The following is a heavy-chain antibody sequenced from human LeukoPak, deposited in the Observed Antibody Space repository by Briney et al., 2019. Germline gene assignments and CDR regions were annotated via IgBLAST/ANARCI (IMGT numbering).Heavy chain of an antibody. CDR3: ARVRSRDGYLYFDY. D-gene: IGHD5-24*01. Sequence: SETLSLTCAVYGGSFSGYYWSWIRQPPGKGLEWIGEINHSGSTNYNPSLKSRVTISVDTSKNQFSLKLSSVTAANTAVYYCARVRSRDGYLYFDYWGQGTLVTVSS. CDR2: INHSGST. CDR1: GGSFSGYY. J-gene: IGHJ4*02. V-gene: IGHV4-34*01.